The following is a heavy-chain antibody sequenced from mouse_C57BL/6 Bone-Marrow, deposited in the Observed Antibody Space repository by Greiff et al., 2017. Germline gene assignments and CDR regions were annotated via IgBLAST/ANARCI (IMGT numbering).Heavy chain of an antibody. V-gene: IGHV2-2*01. CDR2: IWSGGST. D-gene: IGHD1-1*01. J-gene: IGHJ1*03. CDR3: ARNLLTVVATRWYFDV. CDR1: GFSLTSYG. Sequence: QVQLQQSGPGLVQPSQSLSITCTVSGFSLTSYGVHWVRQSPGKGLEWLGVIWSGGSTDYNAAFISRLSISKDNSKSQVFFKMNSLQADDTAIYYCARNLLTVVATRWYFDVWGTGTTVTVSS.